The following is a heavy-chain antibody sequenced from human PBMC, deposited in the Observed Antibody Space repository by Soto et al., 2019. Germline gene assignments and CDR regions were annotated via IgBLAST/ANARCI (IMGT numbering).Heavy chain of an antibody. D-gene: IGHD2-15*01. CDR3: AHTDCSGGSCYTRSFDY. CDR2: IYWDDDK. J-gene: IGHJ4*02. CDR1: GFSLSTSGVG. V-gene: IGHV2-5*02. Sequence: SGPTLVNPTQTLTLTCTFSGFSLSTSGVGVGWIRQPPGKALEWLALIYWDDDKRYSPSLKSRLTITKDTSKNQVVLTMTNMDPVDTATYYCAHTDCSGGSCYTRSFDYWGQGTLVTVPQ.